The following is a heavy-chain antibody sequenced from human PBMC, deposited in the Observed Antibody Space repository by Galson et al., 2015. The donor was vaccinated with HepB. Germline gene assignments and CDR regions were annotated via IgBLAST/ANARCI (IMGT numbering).Heavy chain of an antibody. V-gene: IGHV3-30-3*01. J-gene: IGHJ3*02. Sequence: SLRLSCAASGFTFSSYAMHWVRQAPGKGLEWVAVISYDGSNKYYADSVKGRFTISRDNSKNTLYLQMNSLRAEDTAVYYCARDHRGSSSWLTNGAFDIWGQGTMVTVSS. D-gene: IGHD6-13*01. CDR3: ARDHRGSSSWLTNGAFDI. CDR1: GFTFSSYA. CDR2: ISYDGSNK.